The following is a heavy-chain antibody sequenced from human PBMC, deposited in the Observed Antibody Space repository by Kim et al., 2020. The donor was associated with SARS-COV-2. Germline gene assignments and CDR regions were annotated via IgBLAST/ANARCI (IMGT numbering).Heavy chain of an antibody. V-gene: IGHV3-15*01. D-gene: IGHD3-10*01. CDR3: TTDTLVRGVIVSTDY. Sequence: APVTGRFTISRDDSKTTLYLQMNSLKTEDTAVYFCTTDTLVRGVIVSTDYWGQGTLVTVSS. J-gene: IGHJ4*02.